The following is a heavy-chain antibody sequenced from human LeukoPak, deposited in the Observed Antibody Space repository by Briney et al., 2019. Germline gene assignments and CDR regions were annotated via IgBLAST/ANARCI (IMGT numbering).Heavy chain of an antibody. Sequence: MSSETLSLTCTVSGGSISSYYWSWIRQPPGKGLEWIGYIYYSGTTKYNASPKSRVTISVDTSKNQFSLKLSSVTAADTAVYYCAKGGYDFSNPFDSWGQGTLVTVSS. V-gene: IGHV4-59*08. CDR2: IYYSGTT. D-gene: IGHD4-11*01. CDR3: AKGGYDFSNPFDS. CDR1: GGSISSYY. J-gene: IGHJ4*02.